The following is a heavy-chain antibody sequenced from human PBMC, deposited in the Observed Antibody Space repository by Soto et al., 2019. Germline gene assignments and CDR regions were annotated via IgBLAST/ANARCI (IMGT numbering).Heavy chain of an antibody. J-gene: IGHJ4*02. CDR1: GFTFSSYG. V-gene: IGHV3-30*18. CDR2: ISYDGSNK. CDR3: AKDEQIFEYNWDLIARLYYFDY. Sequence: GGSLRLSCAASGFTFSSYGMHWVRQAPGKGLEWVAVISYDGSNKYYADSVKGRFTISRDNSKNTLYLQMNSLRAEDTAVYYCAKDEQIFEYNWDLIARLYYFDYWGQGT. D-gene: IGHD1-20*01.